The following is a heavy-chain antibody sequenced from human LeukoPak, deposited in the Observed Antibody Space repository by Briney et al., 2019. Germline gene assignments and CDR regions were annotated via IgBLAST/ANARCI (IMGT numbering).Heavy chain of an antibody. V-gene: IGHV3-11*01. D-gene: IGHD3-10*01. CDR3: AKDGSGSYYAYYYYYYGMDV. CDR2: TSRRAGTI. CDR1: GFTFSDYS. J-gene: IGHJ6*02. Sequence: GGSLRLSCAASGFTFSDYSMTWIRQAPGKGLEWISYTSRRAGTIFYADSVKGRFTISRDNAKNSLYLQMNSLRADDPAVYYRAKDGSGSYYAYYYYYYGMDVWGQGTTVTVSS.